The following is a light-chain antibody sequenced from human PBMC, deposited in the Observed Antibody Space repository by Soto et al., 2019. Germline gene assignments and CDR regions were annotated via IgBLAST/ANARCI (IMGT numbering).Light chain of an antibody. Sequence: EIVMTQSPATLSVSPGERATLSCRASQSVSGNLAWYQQKPGQAPRLLIYGASTRATGIPARFSGSGSVTEFTLTISSLQSEDFAVYYCQQYNNWPPLTFGQGSKVEIK. J-gene: IGKJ1*01. CDR1: QSVSGN. CDR2: GAS. CDR3: QQYNNWPPLT. V-gene: IGKV3-15*01.